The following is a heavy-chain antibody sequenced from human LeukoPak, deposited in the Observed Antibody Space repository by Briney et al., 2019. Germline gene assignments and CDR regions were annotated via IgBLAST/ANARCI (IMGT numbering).Heavy chain of an antibody. D-gene: IGHD2-8*01. CDR3: AREGIYCVNGVCYLDY. Sequence: GGSPRLSCAASGFKFDDYGMSWVRQAPGKGLEWVSGISWNGGNTGYADSVKGRFTISRYNAKNSLFLQVNSLRADDTAFYYCAREGIYCVNGVCYLDYWGQGTLVTVSS. CDR1: GFKFDDYG. CDR2: ISWNGGNT. J-gene: IGHJ4*02. V-gene: IGHV3-20*04.